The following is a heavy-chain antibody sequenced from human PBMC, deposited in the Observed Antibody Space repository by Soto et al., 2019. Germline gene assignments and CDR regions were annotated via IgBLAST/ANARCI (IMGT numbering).Heavy chain of an antibody. J-gene: IGHJ5*02. CDR1: GYAFSSYW. CDR3: ARGYCTATICDPWFDP. V-gene: IGHV5-51*04. D-gene: IGHD2-8*02. Sequence: GESLKISCQGSGYAFSSYWIAWVRQMPGKGLEWMGIIYPGDSDTRYSPSFQGQVTISVDKPITTAYLQWSSLKASDTAMYYCARGYCTATICDPWFDPWGQGTLVTVSS. CDR2: IYPGDSDT.